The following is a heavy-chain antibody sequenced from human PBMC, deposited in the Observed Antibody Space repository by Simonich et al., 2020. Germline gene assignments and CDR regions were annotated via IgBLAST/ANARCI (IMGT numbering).Heavy chain of an antibody. J-gene: IGHJ6*02. CDR1: GFTFSSYE. Sequence: EVQLVESGGGLVQPGGSLRLSCAASGFTFSSYEMNWVRQAPGKGLEWVSYISSSGSTIYYADSVKGRVTISRDNAKNALYLLMNSLRAEDTAVYYCARDFRLQLVEIGTYYYYGMDVWGQGTTVTVSS. D-gene: IGHD6-6*01. V-gene: IGHV3-48*03. CDR2: ISSSGSTI. CDR3: ARDFRLQLVEIGTYYYYGMDV.